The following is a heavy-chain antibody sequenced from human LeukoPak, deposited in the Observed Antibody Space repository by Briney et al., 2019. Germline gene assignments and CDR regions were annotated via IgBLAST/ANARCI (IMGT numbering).Heavy chain of an antibody. Sequence: SQTLSLTCTVSGGSISSGDYYWSWIRQPPGKGLEWIGYIYYSGSTYYNPSLKSRVTISVDTSKNQFSLKLSSVTAADTAVYYCARDSPDGGDDISYFDYWGQGTLVTVSS. CDR2: IYYSGST. D-gene: IGHD3-22*01. CDR1: GGSISSGDYY. V-gene: IGHV4-30-4*01. CDR3: ARDSPDGGDDISYFDY. J-gene: IGHJ4*02.